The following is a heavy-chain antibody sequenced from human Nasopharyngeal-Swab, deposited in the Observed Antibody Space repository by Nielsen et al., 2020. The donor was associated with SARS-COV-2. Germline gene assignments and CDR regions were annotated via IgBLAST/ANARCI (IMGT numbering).Heavy chain of an antibody. CDR1: GGTFSSYA. V-gene: IGHV1-69*06. CDR2: IIPIFGTA. J-gene: IGHJ4*02. Sequence: SVKVSCKASGGTFSSYAISWVRQAPGQGLEWMGGIIPIFGTANYAQKFQGRVTITADKSTSTAYMELSSLRSEDTAVYYCIPNGDGYNSFDYWGQGTLVTVSS. D-gene: IGHD5-24*01. CDR3: IPNGDGYNSFDY.